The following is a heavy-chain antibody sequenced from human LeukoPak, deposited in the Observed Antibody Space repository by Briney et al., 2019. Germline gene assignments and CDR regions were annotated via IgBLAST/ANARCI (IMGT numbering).Heavy chain of an antibody. CDR1: GFTFSSYW. Sequence: QPGGSLRLSCAASGFTFSSYWMHWVRQAPGKGLVWVSRINSDGSTISYADSVKGRFTISRDNAKNTLYLQMNSLKVEDTAVYYCARELRGGLRYYFDYWGQGILVTVSS. V-gene: IGHV3-74*01. J-gene: IGHJ4*02. D-gene: IGHD3-10*01. CDR2: INSDGSTI. CDR3: ARELRGGLRYYFDY.